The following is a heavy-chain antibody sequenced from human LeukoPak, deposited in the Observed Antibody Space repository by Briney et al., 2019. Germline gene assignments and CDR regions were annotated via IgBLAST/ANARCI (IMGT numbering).Heavy chain of an antibody. CDR2: IASDGSST. CDR3: ARGRPHGNDY. J-gene: IGHJ4*02. CDR1: VFTFSSYG. V-gene: IGHV3-74*01. D-gene: IGHD4-23*01. Sequence: GESLRLSCAASVFTFSSYGMNWVRQAPGKGLVWVSRIASDGSSTTYADSVKGRFSISRDNAKNTLYLQMNSLRVEDTAVYYCARGRPHGNDYWGQGTLVTVSS.